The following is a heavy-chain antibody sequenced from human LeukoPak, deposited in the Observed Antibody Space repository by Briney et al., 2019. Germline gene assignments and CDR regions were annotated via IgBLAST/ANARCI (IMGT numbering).Heavy chain of an antibody. J-gene: IGHJ4*02. Sequence: ASVKVSCKASGYTFTSYDINRMRQAPGQGLEWVGWMNPNSGNTGYAQTFQGKLTMTRNTSIKTAYMELSSLRSEDTAVYYCARRFYDNLTGHTWYDYWGQGTLVTVSS. CDR1: GYTFTSYD. V-gene: IGHV1-8*01. CDR2: MNPNSGNT. D-gene: IGHD3-9*01. CDR3: ARRFYDNLTGHTWYDY.